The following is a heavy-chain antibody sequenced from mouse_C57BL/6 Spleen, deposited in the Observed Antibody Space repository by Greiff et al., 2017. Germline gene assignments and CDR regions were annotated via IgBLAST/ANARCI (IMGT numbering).Heavy chain of an antibody. Sequence: QVHVKQSGPELVKPGASVKISCKASGYAFSSSWMNWVKQRPGKGLAWIDRSYPGDGDTTYNGKFKGKATLPADKSSSTAYMQLSSLTSEDSAVYFCARDGSSYFDYWGQGTTLTVSS. CDR2: SYPGDGDT. D-gene: IGHD1-1*01. CDR3: ARDGSSYFDY. CDR1: GYAFSSSW. V-gene: IGHV1-82*01. J-gene: IGHJ2*01.